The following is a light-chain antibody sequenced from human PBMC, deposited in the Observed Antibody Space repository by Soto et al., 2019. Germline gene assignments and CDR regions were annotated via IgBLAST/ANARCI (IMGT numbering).Light chain of an antibody. CDR2: EVS. CDR3: SSYAGSNNPYA. V-gene: IGLV2-8*01. J-gene: IGLJ1*01. Sequence: QSVLTQPPSASGSPGQSVAISCTGTSSDVGGHNYVSWYQQHPGKAPKLMIYEVSKRPSGVPDRFSGSKSGNTASLTVSGLQAEDEADYYCSSYAGSNNPYAFGTGTKVTVL. CDR1: SSDVGGHNY.